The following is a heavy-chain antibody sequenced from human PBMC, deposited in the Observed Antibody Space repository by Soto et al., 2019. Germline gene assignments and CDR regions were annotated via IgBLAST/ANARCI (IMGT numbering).Heavy chain of an antibody. CDR2: ISGSGGGT. D-gene: IGHD3-22*01. Sequence: GGSLRLSCAASGFTFNIYAMSWVRQAPGKGLEWVSAISGSGGGTYYADSVEGRFTISRDNSNNTLYLQMSSLRAEDTAVYYCAKCGYDSSGYGRNYYYGMDVWGQGTTVTVSS. CDR3: AKCGYDSSGYGRNYYYGMDV. CDR1: GFTFNIYA. V-gene: IGHV3-23*01. J-gene: IGHJ6*02.